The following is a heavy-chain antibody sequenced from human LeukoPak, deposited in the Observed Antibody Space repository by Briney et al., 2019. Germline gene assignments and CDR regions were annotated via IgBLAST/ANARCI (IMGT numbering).Heavy chain of an antibody. Sequence: PGRSLRLSCTTSGFTFSSYGMHWVRQAPGKGPEWVAIISYDGSNKYYADSVKGRFTISRDNSKNTLYLQMNSLRAEDTAVYYCAKEGYGDYYFDYWGQGTLVTVSS. J-gene: IGHJ4*02. CDR2: ISYDGSNK. D-gene: IGHD4-17*01. CDR1: GFTFSSYG. V-gene: IGHV3-30*18. CDR3: AKEGYGDYYFDY.